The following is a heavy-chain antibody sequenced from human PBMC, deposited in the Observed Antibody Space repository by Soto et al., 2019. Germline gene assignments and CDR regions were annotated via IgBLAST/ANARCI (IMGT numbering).Heavy chain of an antibody. J-gene: IGHJ6*02. Sequence: GGSLRLSCAASGFTFSSYAMNWVRQAPGKGLEWVSVISGSDGSTYYADSVKGRFTISRDNSKNTLNLQMNSLRAEDTAVYYCAKGGGDSLRYGMDVWGQGTTVTVSS. CDR3: AKGGGDSLRYGMDV. V-gene: IGHV3-23*01. CDR2: ISGSDGST. CDR1: GFTFSSYA. D-gene: IGHD2-21*02.